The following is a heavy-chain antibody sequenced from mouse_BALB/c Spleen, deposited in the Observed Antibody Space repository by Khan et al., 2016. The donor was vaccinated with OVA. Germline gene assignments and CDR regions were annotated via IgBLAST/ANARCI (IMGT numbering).Heavy chain of an antibody. J-gene: IGHJ3*01. CDR1: GYTFTSYD. Sequence: QVQLQQSGTELVKPGASVKLSCKASGYTFTSYDMNWVRQRPEQGLEWIGWIFPGDGSTKYNEKFKGKATLTTDKSSHTAYIQLSRLTSEGSAVYFCARGGYGGFAYWGQGTLVTVSA. CDR3: ARGGYGGFAY. V-gene: IGHV1S56*01. CDR2: IFPGDGST. D-gene: IGHD2-14*01.